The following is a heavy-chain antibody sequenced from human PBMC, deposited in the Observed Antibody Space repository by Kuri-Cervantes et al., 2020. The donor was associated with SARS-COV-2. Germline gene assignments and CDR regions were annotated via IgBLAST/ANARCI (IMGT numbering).Heavy chain of an antibody. CDR1: GYTFTSYY. CDR2: INPSGGST. Sequence: ASVKVSCKASGYTFTSYYMHWVRQAPGQGLEWMGIINPSGGSTSYAQKFQGRVTITADESTSTGYMELTSLTPDDTAVYYCARGATVCSSTRCSYYMDVWGNGTTVTVSS. CDR3: ARGATVCSSTRCSYYMDV. J-gene: IGHJ6*03. V-gene: IGHV1-46*01. D-gene: IGHD2-2*01.